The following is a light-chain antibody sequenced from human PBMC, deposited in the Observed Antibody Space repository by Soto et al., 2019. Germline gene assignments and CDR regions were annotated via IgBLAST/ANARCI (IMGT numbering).Light chain of an antibody. V-gene: IGKV3-15*01. CDR2: GAP. J-gene: IGKJ1*01. CDR1: ETVSSN. CDR3: QQYKNWTRT. Sequence: QSTATLSVSPGERATLSSRASETVSSNLAWYQQKLGQAPRLLIYGAPPRATGIPARFSGSGPGTEFTLTIGSRQSEAFAVYYWQQYKNWTRTFGQGTKVDIK.